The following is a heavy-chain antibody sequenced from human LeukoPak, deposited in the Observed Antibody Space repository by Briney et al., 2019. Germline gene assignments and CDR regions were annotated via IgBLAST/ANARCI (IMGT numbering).Heavy chain of an antibody. V-gene: IGHV1-24*01. CDR3: ATSSRYYDSSGYYGTRD. Sequence: ASVKVSCKVSGYTLTELSIHWVRQAPGKGLEWMGGFDPEDGETIYAQKFRGRVTMTEDTSTDTAYMELSSLRSEDTAVYYCATSSRYYDSSGYYGTRDWGQGTLVTVSS. CDR1: GYTLTELS. D-gene: IGHD3-22*01. J-gene: IGHJ4*02. CDR2: FDPEDGET.